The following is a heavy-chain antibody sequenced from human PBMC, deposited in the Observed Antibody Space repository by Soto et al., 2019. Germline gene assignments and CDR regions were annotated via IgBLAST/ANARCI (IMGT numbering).Heavy chain of an antibody. Sequence: PGGSLRLSCAASGFTFSSYGMHWVRQAPGKGLEWVAVISYDGSNKYYADSVKGRFTISRDNSKNTLHLQMNSLRAEDTAVYYCAKDSARYYYYYGMDVWGQGTTVTVSS. D-gene: IGHD6-6*01. CDR3: AKDSARYYYYYGMDV. J-gene: IGHJ6*02. CDR2: ISYDGSNK. CDR1: GFTFSSYG. V-gene: IGHV3-30*18.